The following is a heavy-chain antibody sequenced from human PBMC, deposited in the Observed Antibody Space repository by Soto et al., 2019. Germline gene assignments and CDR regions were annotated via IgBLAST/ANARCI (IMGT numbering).Heavy chain of an antibody. Sequence: GGSLRLSCAASGFTFSSYAMHWVRQAPGKGLEWVAVISYDGSNKYYADSVKGRFTISRDNSKNTLYLQMNSLRAEDTAVYYCAREAWIQLWLVRLGYWGQGTLVTVSS. V-gene: IGHV3-30-3*01. CDR2: ISYDGSNK. CDR3: AREAWIQLWLVRLGY. D-gene: IGHD5-18*01. J-gene: IGHJ4*02. CDR1: GFTFSSYA.